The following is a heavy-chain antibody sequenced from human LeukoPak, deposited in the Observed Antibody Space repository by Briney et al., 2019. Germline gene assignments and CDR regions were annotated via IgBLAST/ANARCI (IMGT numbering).Heavy chain of an antibody. V-gene: IGHV3-7*03. CDR3: ARRRYGDAIDY. J-gene: IGHJ4*02. Sequence: GGSLRLSCAASGFTFSSYWMSWVRQAPGKGLEWVANIKQDGSEKYYVDSVKGRFTISRDNSKNTLYLQMNSLRAEDTAVYYCARRRYGDAIDYWGQGTLVTVSS. CDR2: IKQDGSEK. D-gene: IGHD4-17*01. CDR1: GFTFSSYW.